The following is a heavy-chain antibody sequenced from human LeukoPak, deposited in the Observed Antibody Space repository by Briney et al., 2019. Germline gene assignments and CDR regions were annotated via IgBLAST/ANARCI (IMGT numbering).Heavy chain of an antibody. J-gene: IGHJ3*02. Sequence: GGSLRLSCAASGFTFSSYGMHWVRQAPGKGLEWVAVISYDGSNKYYADSVKGRFTISRDNSKNTLYLQMNSLRAEDTAVYYCAKVMVDTAMVWGAFDIWGQGTMVTVSS. D-gene: IGHD5-18*01. CDR1: GFTFSSYG. CDR3: AKVMVDTAMVWGAFDI. V-gene: IGHV3-30*18. CDR2: ISYDGSNK.